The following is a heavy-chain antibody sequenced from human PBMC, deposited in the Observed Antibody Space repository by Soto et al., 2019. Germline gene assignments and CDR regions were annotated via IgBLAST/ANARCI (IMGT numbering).Heavy chain of an antibody. CDR2: IYSGGST. D-gene: IGHD6-19*01. V-gene: IGHV3-53*02. CDR1: GFTVSSNY. CDR3: AREFPQWLGGYYYYYGMDV. J-gene: IGHJ6*02. Sequence: EVQLVETGGGLIQPGGSLRLSCAASGFTVSSNYMSWVRQAPGKGLEWVSVIYSGGSTYYADSVKGRFTISRDNSKNTLYLQMNSLRAEDTAVYYCAREFPQWLGGYYYYYGMDVWGQGTTVIVS.